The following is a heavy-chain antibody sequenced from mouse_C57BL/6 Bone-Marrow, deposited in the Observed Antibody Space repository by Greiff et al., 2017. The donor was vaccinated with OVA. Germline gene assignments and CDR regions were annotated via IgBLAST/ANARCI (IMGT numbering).Heavy chain of an antibody. J-gene: IGHJ3*01. CDR3: AGGTTVVAPVAY. CDR1: GYTFTSYW. CDR2: IHPNSGST. D-gene: IGHD1-1*01. Sequence: QVQLQQPGAELVKPGASVKLSCKASGYTFTSYWIHWVKQRPGQGLEWIGMIHPNSGSTNYNEKFKSKATLTVDKSSSTAYMQLSSLTSEDSAVYYCAGGTTVVAPVAYWGQGTLVTVSA. V-gene: IGHV1-64*01.